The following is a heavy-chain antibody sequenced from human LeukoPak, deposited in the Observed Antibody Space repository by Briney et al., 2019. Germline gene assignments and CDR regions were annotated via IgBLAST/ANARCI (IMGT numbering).Heavy chain of an antibody. D-gene: IGHD6-13*01. V-gene: IGHV1-2*02. CDR3: ARDIAPSGSWWLDS. J-gene: IGHJ5*01. CDR2: IDCKSGDT. CDR1: GYTFTDYF. Sequence: ASVKVSCKASGYTFTDYFIHWVRQAPGKEPEWMGWIDCKSGDTNFAQKFQGRVTMTRDTSTRTAYMDLFRLMSDDTATYYCARDIAPSGSWWLDSWGQGTLVVVSS.